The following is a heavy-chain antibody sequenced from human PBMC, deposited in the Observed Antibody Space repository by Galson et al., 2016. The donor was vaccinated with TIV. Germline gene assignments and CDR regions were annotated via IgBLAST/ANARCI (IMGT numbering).Heavy chain of an antibody. V-gene: IGHV3-30*02. D-gene: IGHD3-3*01. J-gene: IGHJ6*02. CDR2: VRYDGSHK. CDR3: AKGMAIFGVIPPWGGMDV. CDR1: GFTFSTYV. Sequence: SLRLSCAASGFTFSTYVMHWVRQAPGKGLEWVAFVRYDGSHKNYADSVKGRFTISRDNSKYTLYLQMNSLRAEDTAVHYCAKGMAIFGVIPPWGGMDVWGQGTTVTVSS.